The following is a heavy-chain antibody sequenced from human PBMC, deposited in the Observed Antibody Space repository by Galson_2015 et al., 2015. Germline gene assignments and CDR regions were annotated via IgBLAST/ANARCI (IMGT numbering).Heavy chain of an antibody. CDR1: GFTFGSYG. CDR2: ISYHGSNE. V-gene: IGHV3-30*18. J-gene: IGHJ4*02. D-gene: IGHD2-15*01. Sequence: SLRLSCAASGFTFGSYGMHWVRQAPGKGLEWVAFISYHGSNEYYVESVKGRFTISRDNSKNTLFLQMHSLRPEDTAVYFCAKDPDSPEINCRGGSCYPAADYWGQGTLVTVSS. CDR3: AKDPDSPEINCRGGSCYPAADY.